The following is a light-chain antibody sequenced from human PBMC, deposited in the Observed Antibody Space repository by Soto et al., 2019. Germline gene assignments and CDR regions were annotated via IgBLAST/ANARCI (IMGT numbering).Light chain of an antibody. V-gene: IGKV1-5*03. CDR3: QHYHSYSRT. Sequence: DIQMTQSPSTVSASVGDRVAITCRASDNIDTWLAWYQQKPGEAPKLLIYKASKLENGDPSRFAGFGSGTEFTLSIASRQPDHSATYYCQHYHSYSRTFGQGTKGEIK. CDR1: DNIDTW. CDR2: KAS. J-gene: IGKJ1*01.